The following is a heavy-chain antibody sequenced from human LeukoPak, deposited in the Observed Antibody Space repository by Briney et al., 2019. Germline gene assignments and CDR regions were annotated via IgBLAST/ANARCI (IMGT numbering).Heavy chain of an antibody. CDR2: ISGSGGST. CDR1: GFTFSSYA. J-gene: IGHJ4*02. CDR3: ASGGSPGYGGNSDPRY. V-gene: IGHV3-23*01. Sequence: QTGGSLRLSCAASGFTFSSYAMSWVRQAPGKGLEWVSAISGSGGSTYYADSVKGRFTISRDNSKNTLYLQMNSLRAEDTAVYYCASGGSPGYGGNSDPRYWGQGTLVTVSS. D-gene: IGHD4-23*01.